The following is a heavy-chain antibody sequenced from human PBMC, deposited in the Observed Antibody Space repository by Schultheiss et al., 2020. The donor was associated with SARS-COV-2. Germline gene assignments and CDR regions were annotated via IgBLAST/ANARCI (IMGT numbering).Heavy chain of an antibody. CDR3: AKTSPDLTTVSGETDY. V-gene: IGHV3-30*01. CDR2: ISYDGSNK. CDR1: GFTFSSYA. D-gene: IGHD4-17*01. Sequence: GGSLRLSCAASGFTFSSYAMHWVRQAPGKGLEWVAVISYDGSNKYYADSVKGRFTISRDNSKNTLYLQMNSLRAEDTAVYYCAKTSPDLTTVSGETDYWGQGTLVTVSS. J-gene: IGHJ4*02.